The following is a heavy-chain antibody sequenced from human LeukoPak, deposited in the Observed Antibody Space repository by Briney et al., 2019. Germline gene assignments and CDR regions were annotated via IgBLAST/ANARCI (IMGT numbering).Heavy chain of an antibody. V-gene: IGHV3-53*01. CDR3: ARGDDSGYYYYYYGMDV. CDR2: IYTGGNT. D-gene: IGHD3-22*01. CDR1: GFTVDSNY. J-gene: IGHJ6*02. Sequence: PGGSLRLSCAASGFTVDSNYLSWVRQAPGKGLEWVSTIYTGGNTYYAASVKGRFTISRDFSKNTVFLHMNSLRAEDTAMYYCARGDDSGYYYYYYGMDVWGQGTTVTVSS.